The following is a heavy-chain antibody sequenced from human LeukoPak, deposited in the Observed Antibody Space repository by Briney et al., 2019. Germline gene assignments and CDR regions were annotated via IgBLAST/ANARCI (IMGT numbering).Heavy chain of an antibody. V-gene: IGHV3-33*06. J-gene: IGHJ5*02. Sequence: PGRSLRPSCAASGFTFSSYGMHWVRQAPGKGLEWVAVIWYDGSNKYYADSVKGRFTISRDNSKNTLYLQMNSLRAEDTAVYYCAKGDYDYGGFDPWGQGTLVTVSS. D-gene: IGHD3-3*01. CDR3: AKGDYDYGGFDP. CDR1: GFTFSSYG. CDR2: IWYDGSNK.